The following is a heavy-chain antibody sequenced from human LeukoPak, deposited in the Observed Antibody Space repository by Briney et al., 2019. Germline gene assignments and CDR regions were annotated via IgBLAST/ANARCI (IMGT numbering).Heavy chain of an antibody. V-gene: IGHV3-21*01. D-gene: IGHD3-3*01. CDR1: GFTFSSYS. J-gene: IGHJ6*03. Sequence: GGSLRLSCAASGFTFSSYSMNWVRQAPGKGLEWVSSISSSSYIYYADSVKGRFTISRDNAKNSLYLQMNSLRAEDTAVYYCARGNKVLRDYYYMDVWGKGTTVTVSS. CDR2: ISSSSYI. CDR3: ARGNKVLRDYYYMDV.